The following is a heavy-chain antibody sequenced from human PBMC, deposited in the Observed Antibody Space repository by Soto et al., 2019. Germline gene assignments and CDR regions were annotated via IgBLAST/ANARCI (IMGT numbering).Heavy chain of an antibody. Sequence: GGSLRLSCAASGFTFSSYAMSWVRQAPGKGLEWVSAISGSTEYNPSLKSRITISVDASKNQFSLKMNSVTAADTAVYYCVADLAFCGGDCHSGPGNWFGPWGQGSLVTVSS. D-gene: IGHD2-21*02. J-gene: IGHJ5*02. V-gene: IGHV3-23*01. CDR2: ISGST. CDR1: GFTFSSYA. CDR3: VADLAFCGGDCHSGPGNWFGP.